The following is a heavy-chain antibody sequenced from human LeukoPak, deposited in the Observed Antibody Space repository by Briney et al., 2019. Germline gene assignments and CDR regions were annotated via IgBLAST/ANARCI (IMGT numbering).Heavy chain of an antibody. V-gene: IGHV4-59*01. Sequence: SETLSLTCSVSGGSISNYFWSWIRQPPGKGLECIGFIYYSETTNYNPSFKSRVTISVDTSKNQFSLKLNSVTAADTAVYYCARFPGGAEYRHYYYMDVWGKGTTATVSS. J-gene: IGHJ6*03. CDR2: IYYSETT. CDR3: ARFPGGAEYRHYYYMDV. CDR1: GGSISNYF. D-gene: IGHD1-14*01.